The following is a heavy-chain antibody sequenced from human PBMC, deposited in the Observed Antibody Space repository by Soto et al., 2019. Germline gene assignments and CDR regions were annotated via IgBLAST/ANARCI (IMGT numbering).Heavy chain of an antibody. J-gene: IGHJ6*02. D-gene: IGHD1-26*01. CDR3: ARRGVGATFQGYYYGMDV. V-gene: IGHV5-51*01. CDR1: GYSFTSYW. Sequence: GESLNISCKGSGYSFTSYWIGLVRQMPGKGLEWMGIIYPGDSDTRYSPSFQGQVTISADKSISTAYLQWSSLKASDTAMYYCARRGVGATFQGYYYGMDVWGQGTTVTVSS. CDR2: IYPGDSDT.